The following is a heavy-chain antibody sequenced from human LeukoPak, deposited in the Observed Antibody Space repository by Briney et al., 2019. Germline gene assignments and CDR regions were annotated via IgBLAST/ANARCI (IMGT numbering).Heavy chain of an antibody. CDR2: IYYSGST. V-gene: IGHV4-59*08. CDR1: GGSISSYY. Sequence: SETLSLTCTVSGGSISSYYWSWLRQPPGKGLEWIGYIYYSGSTNYNPSLKSRVTISVDTSKNQFSLKLSSVTAADTAAYYCARSAPSPHRPTDNFDYWGQGTLVTVSS. J-gene: IGHJ4*02. CDR3: ARSAPSPHRPTDNFDY.